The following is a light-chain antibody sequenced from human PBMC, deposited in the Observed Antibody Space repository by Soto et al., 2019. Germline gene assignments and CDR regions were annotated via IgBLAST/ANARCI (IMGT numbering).Light chain of an antibody. Sequence: LLPWERATLSFGASQSVTSVYLAWYQQKPGQSPRLLMYGASSRATGVPDRFSGSGSGTDFTLTITRLEPEDFAVYYCHQYGTSPLTFGGGAKVDIK. CDR3: HQYGTSPLT. V-gene: IGKV3-20*01. J-gene: IGKJ4*01. CDR1: QSVTSVY. CDR2: GAS.